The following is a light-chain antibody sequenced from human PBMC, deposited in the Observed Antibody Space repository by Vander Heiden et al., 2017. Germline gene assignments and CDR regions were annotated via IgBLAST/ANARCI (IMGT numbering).Light chain of an antibody. CDR3: QQYSLWPPFT. J-gene: IGKJ3*01. CDR1: ETVSRS. V-gene: IGKV3-15*01. CDR2: DAS. Sequence: VLTPFPATLSVSPGVPVTLSCSASETVSRSLAWYQHKPGQAPRLLMFDASTRANGISARFSGSGSGTEFTLTISSLQSEDVAVYFCQQYSLWPPFTFGPGTKVDIK.